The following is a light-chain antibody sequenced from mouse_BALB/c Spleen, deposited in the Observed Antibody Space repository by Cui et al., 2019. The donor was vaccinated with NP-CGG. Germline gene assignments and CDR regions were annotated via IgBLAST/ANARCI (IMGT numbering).Light chain of an antibody. V-gene: IGLV1*01. CDR2: GTN. Sequence: AVVTQESTLTTSPGKTVTLTCRSSTGAVTTNNYANWVQEKPDHLFTGLIGGTNNRVPGVPARFSGSLIGDKAALTITGAQTEDEAIYFCALWYSNHWVFGGGTKLTVL. CDR3: ALWYSNHWV. J-gene: IGLJ1*01. CDR1: TGAVTTNNY.